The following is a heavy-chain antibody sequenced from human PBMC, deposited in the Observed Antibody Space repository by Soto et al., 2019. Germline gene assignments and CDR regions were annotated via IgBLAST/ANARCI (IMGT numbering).Heavy chain of an antibody. D-gene: IGHD3-22*01. J-gene: IGHJ5*02. Sequence: PSETLSLTCTVSGGSVSSGSYYWSWIRQPPGKGLEWIGYIYYSGSTNYYPSLKSRVTISVDTSKNQFSLKLSSVTAADTAVYYCARTLYYDSSGYYYSWFDPWGQGTLVTVSS. CDR2: IYYSGST. V-gene: IGHV4-61*01. CDR1: GGSVSSGSYY. CDR3: ARTLYYDSSGYYYSWFDP.